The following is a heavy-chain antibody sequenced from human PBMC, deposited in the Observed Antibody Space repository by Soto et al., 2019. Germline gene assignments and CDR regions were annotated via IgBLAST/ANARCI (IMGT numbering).Heavy chain of an antibody. CDR1: GFTFSSYS. CDR3: ARELLWGGLGYYYGMDV. V-gene: IGHV3-48*02. J-gene: IGHJ6*02. CDR2: ISSSSSAI. D-gene: IGHD2-21*01. Sequence: EVQLVESGGGLVQPGGSLRLSCAASGFTFSSYSMNWVRQAPGKGLEWVSYISSSSSAIYYADSVKGRFTISRDNAKNSVYLQLNSLRDEDTAVYYCARELLWGGLGYYYGMDVWGHGTTVTVSS.